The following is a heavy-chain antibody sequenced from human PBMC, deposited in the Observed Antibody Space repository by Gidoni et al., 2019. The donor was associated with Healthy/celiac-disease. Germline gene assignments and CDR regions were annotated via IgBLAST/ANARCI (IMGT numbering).Heavy chain of an antibody. J-gene: IGHJ4*02. Sequence: QVQLQESGPGLVKPSETLSLTCTVSGGSISSYYGSWIRQPPGKGLEWIGYIYYSGSTNYNPSLKRRVTISVDTSKNQFSLKLSSVTAADTAVYYCARGHDYGGNPVDYGGQGTLVTVSS. CDR1: GGSISSYY. V-gene: IGHV4-59*01. CDR3: ARGHDYGGNPVDY. D-gene: IGHD4-17*01. CDR2: IYYSGST.